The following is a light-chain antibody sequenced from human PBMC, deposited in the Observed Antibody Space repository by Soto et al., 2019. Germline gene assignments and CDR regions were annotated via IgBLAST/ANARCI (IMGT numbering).Light chain of an antibody. J-gene: IGKJ4*01. CDR1: KSVSSS. CDR3: QQRFSWPPLT. CDR2: DAS. Sequence: EIVLTQSPATLSLSPGERATLSCRAGKSVSSSLAWYQQKPGQAPRLLIYDASNRATGIPARFSGSGSGTDFTLTISSLEPEDFAVYYCQQRFSWPPLTFGGGTKVEIK. V-gene: IGKV3-11*01.